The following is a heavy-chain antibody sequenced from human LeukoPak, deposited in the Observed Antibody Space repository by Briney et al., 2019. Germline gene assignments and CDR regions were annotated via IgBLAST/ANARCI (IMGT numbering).Heavy chain of an antibody. D-gene: IGHD2-15*01. CDR1: GDSMTSSNHY. CDR3: ARRSHCTGDSCYPV. CDR2: IYYGGRT. V-gene: IGHV4-39*01. J-gene: IGHJ6*02. Sequence: SETLSLTCTVSGDSMTSSNHYWVWIRQPPGKGLEWIGSIYYGGRTYYNPSLKSRVTLSQETSKNQFSLKVNTVTAADTAVYHCARRSHCTGDSCYPVWGQGTTVTVSS.